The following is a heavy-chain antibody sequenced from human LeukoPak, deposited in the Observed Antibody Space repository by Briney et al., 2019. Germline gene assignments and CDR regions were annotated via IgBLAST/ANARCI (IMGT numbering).Heavy chain of an antibody. CDR1: GGSFSGYY. D-gene: IGHD2-2*01. CDR3: ARDRCSSTSCYFGY. J-gene: IGHJ4*02. Sequence: SEALSLTCAVSGGSFSGYYWSWIRQPPGKGLEWIGEINHSGSTNYNPSLKSRVTISVDTSKNQFSLKLSSVTAADTAVYYCARDRCSSTSCYFGYWGQGTLVTVSS. V-gene: IGHV4-34*01. CDR2: INHSGST.